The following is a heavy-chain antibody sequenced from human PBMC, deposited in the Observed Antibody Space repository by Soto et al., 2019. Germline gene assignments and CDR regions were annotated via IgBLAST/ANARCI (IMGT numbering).Heavy chain of an antibody. V-gene: IGHV3-21*01. Sequence: EVQLVESGGGLVKPGGSLRLSCAASGFTFSSYSMNWVRQAPGKGLEWVSSISSSSSYIYYADSVKGRFTISRDNAKNSLYLQMNSLRAEDTAVYYCARVRHRSGWEPDYWGQGTLVTVSS. CDR1: GFTFSSYS. J-gene: IGHJ4*02. D-gene: IGHD6-19*01. CDR3: ARVRHRSGWEPDY. CDR2: ISSSSSYI.